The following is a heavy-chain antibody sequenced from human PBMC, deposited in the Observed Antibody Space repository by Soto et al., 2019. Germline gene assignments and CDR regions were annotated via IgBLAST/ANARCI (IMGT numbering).Heavy chain of an antibody. CDR3: AKEGLTVAGPPYFDY. Sequence: LRLSCAASGFTFDDYSMHWVRQAPGKGLEWVSGISWNSGSIGYADSVKGRFTISRDNAKNSLYLQMNSLRAEDTALYYCAKEGLTVAGPPYFDYWGQGTLVTVSS. CDR1: GFTFDDYS. CDR2: ISWNSGSI. V-gene: IGHV3-9*01. D-gene: IGHD6-19*01. J-gene: IGHJ4*02.